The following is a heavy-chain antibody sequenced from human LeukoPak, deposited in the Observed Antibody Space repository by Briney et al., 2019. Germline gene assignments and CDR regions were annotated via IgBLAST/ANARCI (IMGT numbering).Heavy chain of an antibody. J-gene: IGHJ5*02. D-gene: IGHD3-16*01. CDR1: GFTFSSYN. V-gene: IGHV3-48*01. CDR3: AKDLRGNWFDP. Sequence: GGSLRLSCAASGFTFSSYNMNWVRQAPGKGLEWVSYIGSGSSSIYYADSVKGRFTISRDNSKNTLYLQMNSLRAEDTAVYYCAKDLRGNWFDPWGQGTLVTVSS. CDR2: IGSGSSSI.